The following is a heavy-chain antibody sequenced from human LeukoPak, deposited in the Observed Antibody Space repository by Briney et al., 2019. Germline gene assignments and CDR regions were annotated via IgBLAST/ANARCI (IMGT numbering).Heavy chain of an antibody. CDR2: IYHSGST. V-gene: IGHV4-59*08. J-gene: IGHJ3*02. CDR3: ARLAAVEYAFDI. CDR1: GGSISSYY. D-gene: IGHD6-19*01. Sequence: PSETLSLTCTVSGGSISSYYWSWIRQPPGKGLEWIGYIYHSGSTNYNPSLKSRVTISVDTSRNQFSLKLSSVTAADTAVYYCARLAAVEYAFDIWGQGTMVTVSS.